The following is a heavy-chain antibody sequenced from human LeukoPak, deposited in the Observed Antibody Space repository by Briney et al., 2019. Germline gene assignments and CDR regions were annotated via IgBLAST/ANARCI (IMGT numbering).Heavy chain of an antibody. J-gene: IGHJ3*01. D-gene: IGHD5-18*01. CDR2: IYSGGVYSDGTT. Sequence: GGSLRLSCAASGFIVGHNYMSWFRQAPGKGLEWVSIIYSGGVYSDGTTHYADSVKGRFTISRDSSKNTLYLQMNSLRAEDTAVYYCARRELLGYSYGLGAFNVWGQGTWSPSLQ. CDR3: ARRELLGYSYGLGAFNV. CDR1: GFIVGHNY. V-gene: IGHV3-66*04.